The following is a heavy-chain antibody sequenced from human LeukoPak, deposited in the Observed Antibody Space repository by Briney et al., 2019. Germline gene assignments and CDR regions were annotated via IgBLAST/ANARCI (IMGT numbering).Heavy chain of an antibody. D-gene: IGHD2-2*01. Sequence: GGSLRLSCAASGSTFSGYAMNWVRQAPGKGLEWVSHIYISSSSNIISYADSVKGRFTISRDNAKNSLYLQMNSLRAEDTAMYHCARSIGVPAADYWGQGTLVTVSS. CDR1: GSTFSGYA. CDR3: ARSIGVPAADY. V-gene: IGHV3-48*04. CDR2: ISSSSNII. J-gene: IGHJ4*02.